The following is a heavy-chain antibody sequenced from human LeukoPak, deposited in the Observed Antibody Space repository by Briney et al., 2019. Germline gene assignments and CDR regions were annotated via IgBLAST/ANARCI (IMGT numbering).Heavy chain of an antibody. CDR3: ATDLGKSRYFDY. CDR1: GFTFSTYA. J-gene: IGHJ4*02. V-gene: IGHV3-33*01. D-gene: IGHD7-27*01. Sequence: GGSLRLSCAACGFTFSTYAMHWVRQAPGKGLEWVAIIWYDGSNNYYADSVKGRFTISRDNSKNTLYLQVNSLRAEDTAVDYRATDLGKSRYFDYWGQGTLVTVSS. CDR2: IWYDGSNN.